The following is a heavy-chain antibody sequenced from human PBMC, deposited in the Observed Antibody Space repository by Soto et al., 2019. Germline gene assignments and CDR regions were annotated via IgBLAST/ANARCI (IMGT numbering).Heavy chain of an antibody. CDR1: GYTFTSYY. CDR2: INPSGGST. D-gene: IGHD3-10*01. V-gene: IGHV1-46*01. Sequence: ASVKVSCKASGYTFTSYYMHWVRQAPGQGLEWMGIINPSGGSTSYAQKFQGRVTMTRDTSTSTVYMELSSLRSEDTAVYYCARVNDDMVRGAWSFDYWGQGTLVTVSS. CDR3: ARVNDDMVRGAWSFDY. J-gene: IGHJ4*02.